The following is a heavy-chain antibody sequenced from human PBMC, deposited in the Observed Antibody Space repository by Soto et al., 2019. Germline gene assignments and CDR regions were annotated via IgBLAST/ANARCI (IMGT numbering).Heavy chain of an antibody. D-gene: IGHD1-26*01. CDR1: GYTFSNYG. Sequence: QVQLVQSGAEVKKPGASVKVSCTASGYTFSNYGINWVRQAPGQGLEWMGWISGYNGNTNYAQKLQGRVTMTTDTSTTTVYMELRSLRSDDSAIYFCARDLDSGSFYPCDYWGQGTLVTVSS. CDR3: ARDLDSGSFYPCDY. CDR2: ISGYNGNT. J-gene: IGHJ4*02. V-gene: IGHV1-18*01.